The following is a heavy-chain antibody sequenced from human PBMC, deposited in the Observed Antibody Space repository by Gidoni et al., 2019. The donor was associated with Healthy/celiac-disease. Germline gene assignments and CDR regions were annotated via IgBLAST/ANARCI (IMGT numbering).Heavy chain of an antibody. CDR2: IYWDDDK. CDR3: AHSSRSIAVAGLRFDY. D-gene: IGHD6-19*01. J-gene: IGHJ4*02. Sequence: QITLKESGPTLVKPTQTLTLTCTFSGFSLSTSGVGVGWIRQPPGKALEWLALIYWDDDKRYSPSLKSRLTITKDTSKNQVVLTMTNMDPVDTATYYCAHSSRSIAVAGLRFDYWGQGTLVTVSS. CDR1: GFSLSTSGVG. V-gene: IGHV2-5*02.